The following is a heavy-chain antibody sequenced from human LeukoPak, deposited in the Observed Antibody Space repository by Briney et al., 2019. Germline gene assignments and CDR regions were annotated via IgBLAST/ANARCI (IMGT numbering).Heavy chain of an antibody. CDR2: ISSSSYI. CDR3: ARDLGDEQLVPSHYMDV. Sequence: GGSLRLSCAASGFTFSSYEMNWVRQAPGKGLEWVSSISSSSYIYYADSVKGRFTISRDNAKNSLYLQMNSLRAEDTAVYYCARDLGDEQLVPSHYMDVWGKGTTVTVSS. J-gene: IGHJ6*03. CDR1: GFTFSSYE. D-gene: IGHD6-6*01. V-gene: IGHV3-21*01.